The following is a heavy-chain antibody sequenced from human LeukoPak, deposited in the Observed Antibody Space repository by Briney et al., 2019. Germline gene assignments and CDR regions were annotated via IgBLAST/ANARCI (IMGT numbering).Heavy chain of an antibody. V-gene: IGHV4-39*01. CDR3: ARGPNLGWPDAEYFQH. D-gene: IGHD6-19*01. Sequence: SETLSLTCSVSGTSISSSGYFWGWIRQPPGKGLQWIGSIHYGGSTFYNPSLKSRVTISQDTSKDQFSLKLTSVTAADTAVYYCARGPNLGWPDAEYFQHWGRGTLVTVSS. J-gene: IGHJ1*01. CDR2: IHYGGST. CDR1: GTSISSSGYF.